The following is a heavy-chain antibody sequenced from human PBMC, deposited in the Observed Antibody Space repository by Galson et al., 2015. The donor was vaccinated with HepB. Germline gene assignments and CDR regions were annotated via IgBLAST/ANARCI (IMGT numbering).Heavy chain of an antibody. CDR3: ARDLIAVAGPLDY. CDR1: GFTFSSYA. J-gene: IGHJ4*02. D-gene: IGHD6-19*01. Sequence: SLRLSCAASGFTFSSYAMHWVRQAPGKGLEWVAVISYDGSNKYYADSVKGRFTISRDNSKNTLYLQMNSLRAEDTAVYYCARDLIAVAGPLDYWGQGTLVTVSS. CDR2: ISYDGSNK. V-gene: IGHV3-30*04.